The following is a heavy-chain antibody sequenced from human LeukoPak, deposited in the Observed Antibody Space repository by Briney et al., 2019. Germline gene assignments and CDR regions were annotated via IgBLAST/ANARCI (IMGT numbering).Heavy chain of an antibody. J-gene: IGHJ4*02. D-gene: IGHD3-22*01. CDR1: GFTFSTYA. CDR3: AREGGGDDYYDSSAYYFDY. Sequence: GGSLRLSCAASGFTFSTYAMHWVRQAPGKGLEWVAVISYDGSNKYYADSVKGRFTISRDNSKNTLYLQMNNLRAEDTAVYYCAREGGGDDYYDSSAYYFDYWGQGTQVTVSS. CDR2: ISYDGSNK. V-gene: IGHV3-30-3*01.